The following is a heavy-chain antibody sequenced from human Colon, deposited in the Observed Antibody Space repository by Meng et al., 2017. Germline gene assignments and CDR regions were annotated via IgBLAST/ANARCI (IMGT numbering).Heavy chain of an antibody. CDR3: ARAEGFTAATRAFHY. J-gene: IGHJ4*02. D-gene: IGHD6-25*01. CDR2: IYYSGST. V-gene: IGHV4-59*01. CDR1: GGSISGYY. Sequence: GSLRLSCTVSGGSISGYYWSWIRQPPGKGLEWIGHIYYSGSTNYNPSLKSRVTFSLDTSKNQFSLRMSSVTAADTAMYYCARAEGFTAATRAFHYWGQGTLVTVSS.